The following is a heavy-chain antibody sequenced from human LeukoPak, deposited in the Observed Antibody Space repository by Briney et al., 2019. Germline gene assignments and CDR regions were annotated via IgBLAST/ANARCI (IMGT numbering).Heavy chain of an antibody. CDR2: IYPRDGST. V-gene: IGHV1-46*01. CDR3: AIYCTNGVCLDY. Sequence: GASVKVSCKASGYTFTSNYIHWVRQAPGQGLEWMGMIYPRDGSTSYAKKFQGRVTMTEDTSTDTAYMELSSLRSEDTAVYYCAIYCTNGVCLDYWGQGTLVTVSS. D-gene: IGHD2-8*01. CDR1: GYTFTSNY. J-gene: IGHJ4*02.